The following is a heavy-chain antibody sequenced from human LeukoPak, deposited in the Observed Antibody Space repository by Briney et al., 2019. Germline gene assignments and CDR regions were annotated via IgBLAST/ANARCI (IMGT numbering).Heavy chain of an antibody. Sequence: PSETLSLTCAVYGGSFSGYYWSWIRQPPGKGLEWIGEINHSGSTNYNPSLKSRVTISVDTSKNQFSLKLSSVTAADTAVYYCAISPGRGYSSGPRREYYFDYWGQGTLVTVSS. J-gene: IGHJ4*02. CDR3: AISPGRGYSSGPRREYYFDY. V-gene: IGHV4-34*01. CDR2: INHSGST. D-gene: IGHD6-19*01. CDR1: GGSFSGYY.